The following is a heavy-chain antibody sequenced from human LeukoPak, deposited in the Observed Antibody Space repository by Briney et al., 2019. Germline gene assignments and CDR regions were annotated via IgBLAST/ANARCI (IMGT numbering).Heavy chain of an antibody. CDR1: GFTFSSYS. D-gene: IGHD5-24*01. CDR3: ARVEMATIKGYYFDY. Sequence: PGGSLRLSCAASGFTFSSYSMNWVRQAPGKGLEWVSSISSSSSYIYYADSVKGRFTISRDNAKNSLYLQMNSLRAEDTAVYYCARVEMATIKGYYFDYWGQGTLVTVSS. CDR2: ISSSSSYI. J-gene: IGHJ4*02. V-gene: IGHV3-21*01.